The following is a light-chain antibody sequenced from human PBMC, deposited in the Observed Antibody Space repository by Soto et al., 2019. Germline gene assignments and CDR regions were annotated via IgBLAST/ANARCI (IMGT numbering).Light chain of an antibody. J-gene: IGKJ2*01. CDR2: GAS. CDR1: QSVRSN. V-gene: IGKV3-15*01. Sequence: EIVMTQSPATLSVSPGDSATLSCRASQSVRSNLAWYQQKPGQAPRLLIYGASTRATGIPASFSGSVSETEFTLPISSLQSEDFAVYYCQQYHYWPRTFGQGTKLEFK. CDR3: QQYHYWPRT.